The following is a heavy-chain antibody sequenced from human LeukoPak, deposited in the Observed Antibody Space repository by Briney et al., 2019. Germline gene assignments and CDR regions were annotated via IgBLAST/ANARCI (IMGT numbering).Heavy chain of an antibody. CDR3: VKGIAAAGPDY. CDR1: GFTFSSYG. CDR2: ISYDGSNK. Sequence: PGRSLRLSCAASGFTFSSYGMHWVRQAPGKGLEWVAVISYDGSNKYYADSVKGRFTISRDNSKNTLYLQMNSLRAEDTAVYYCVKGIAAAGPDYWGQGTLVTVSS. J-gene: IGHJ4*02. V-gene: IGHV3-30*04. D-gene: IGHD6-13*01.